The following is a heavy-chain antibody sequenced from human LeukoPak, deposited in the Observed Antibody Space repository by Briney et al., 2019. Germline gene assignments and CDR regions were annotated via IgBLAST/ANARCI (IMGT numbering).Heavy chain of an antibody. CDR2: MYHSGNT. CDR3: ARDRSLEGDWFDP. Sequence: SETLSLTCTVSGYSISSPYYWGWIRQPPGKGLEWIGSMYHSGNTYYNPSLKSRVTISVDTSKNQFSLKLSSVTAADTAVYYCARDRSLEGDWFDPWGQGTLVTVSS. J-gene: IGHJ5*02. CDR1: GYSISSPYY. V-gene: IGHV4-38-2*02. D-gene: IGHD3-16*01.